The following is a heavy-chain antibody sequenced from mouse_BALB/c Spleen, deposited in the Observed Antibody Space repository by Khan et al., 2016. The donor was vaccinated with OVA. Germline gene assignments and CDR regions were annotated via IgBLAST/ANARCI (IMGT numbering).Heavy chain of an antibody. V-gene: IGHV3-2*02. D-gene: IGHD1-1*01. CDR2: ISYSGNT. J-gene: IGHJ2*01. CDR3: ARVYEGDFDY. CDR1: GYSITSDYA. Sequence: EVQLQESGPGLVKPSQSLSLTCTVTGYSITSDYAWNWIRQFPGNKLEWMGYISYSGNTNYNPSLKSRISITRDTSTNQFFLQLNSVTTEDTATYCSARVYEGDFDYWGQGTTLTVSS.